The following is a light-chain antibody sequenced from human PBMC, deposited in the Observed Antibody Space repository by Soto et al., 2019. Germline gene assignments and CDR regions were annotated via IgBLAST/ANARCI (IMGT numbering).Light chain of an antibody. CDR3: QQYNNWPKT. CDR1: QSVSSN. V-gene: IGKV3-15*01. J-gene: IGKJ1*01. Sequence: EIVMTQSPATLSVSPGERATLSCRASQSVSSNLAWYQQKPGQAPRLLIYGASTRATGIPARFSGSGSGTEFALNVSSLKSEDFAVYHCQQYNNWPKTFGQGTK. CDR2: GAS.